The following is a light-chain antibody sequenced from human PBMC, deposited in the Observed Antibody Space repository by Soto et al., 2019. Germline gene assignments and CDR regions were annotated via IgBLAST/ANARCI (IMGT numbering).Light chain of an antibody. CDR3: SSYASSSSYV. Sequence: QSALTQPAPLSGSPGPSITVFCTGTSHDVGGYNHVSWYQQHPGKAPKLIIYEVRNRPSGVSDRFSASKSGNTASLTISGLQAEDEADYYCSSYASSSSYVFGTGTKVTVL. CDR2: EVR. CDR1: SHDVGGYNH. J-gene: IGLJ1*01. V-gene: IGLV2-14*01.